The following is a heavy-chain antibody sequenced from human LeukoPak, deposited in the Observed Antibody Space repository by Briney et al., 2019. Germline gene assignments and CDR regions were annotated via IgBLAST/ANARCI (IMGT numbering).Heavy chain of an antibody. Sequence: GGSLRLSCAASGFTFSGSAMHWVRQASGKGLEWVCRIRSKANSYATAYAASVKGRFTISRDDSKNTAYLQMNSLKTEDTAVYYCTRRSSSPTGIDYWGQGTLVTVSS. CDR2: IRSKANSYAT. V-gene: IGHV3-73*01. CDR1: GFTFSGSA. D-gene: IGHD6-13*01. CDR3: TRRSSSPTGIDY. J-gene: IGHJ4*02.